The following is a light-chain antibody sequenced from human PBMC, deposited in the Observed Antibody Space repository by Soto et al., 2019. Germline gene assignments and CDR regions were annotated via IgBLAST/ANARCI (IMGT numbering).Light chain of an antibody. CDR2: DAS. V-gene: IGKV3-15*01. CDR3: QQYNNWPRT. Sequence: EIVMTQSPATLSVSPGERATLSCRASQSVSTNLAWYQQKPGQAPRLLIYDASTRATGIPARFSGSGSGTEFTLSISSLQSEDFAVYYCQQYNNWPRTFGQVTKV. CDR1: QSVSTN. J-gene: IGKJ1*01.